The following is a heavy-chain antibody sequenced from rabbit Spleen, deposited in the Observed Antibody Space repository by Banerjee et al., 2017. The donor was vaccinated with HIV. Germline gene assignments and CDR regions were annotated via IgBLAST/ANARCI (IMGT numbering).Heavy chain of an antibody. CDR2: IDSGSSGFT. CDR1: GFSFSSSYW. V-gene: IGHV1S45*01. D-gene: IGHD1-1*01. CDR3: ARDTSSSFSSYGMDL. J-gene: IGHJ6*01. Sequence: QEQLVESGGGLVQPEGSLTLTCTASGFSFSSSYWICWVRQAPGKGLEWIACIDSGSSGFTYFASWAKGRFTISKTSSTTVTLHMTSLTAADTATYFCARDTSSSFSSYGMDLWGPGTLVT.